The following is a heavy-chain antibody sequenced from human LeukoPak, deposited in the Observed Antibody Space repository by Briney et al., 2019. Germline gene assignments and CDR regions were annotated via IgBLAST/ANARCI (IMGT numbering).Heavy chain of an antibody. CDR1: GGTFSSYA. J-gene: IGHJ4*02. Sequence: SVKVSCKASGGTFSSYAISWVRQAPGQGLEWMGGIIPIFGTANYAQKFQGRVTITADKSTSTAYMELSSLRSDDTAVYYCARGYSGYDYEDYWGQGTLVTVSS. CDR3: ARGYSGYDYEDY. D-gene: IGHD5-12*01. CDR2: IIPIFGTA. V-gene: IGHV1-69*06.